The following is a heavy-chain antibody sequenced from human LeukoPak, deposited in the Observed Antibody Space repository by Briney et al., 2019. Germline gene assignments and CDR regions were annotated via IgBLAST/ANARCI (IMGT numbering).Heavy chain of an antibody. Sequence: SETLSLTCTVSGGSISSYYWSWIRQPPGKGLEWIGYIYYSGSINYNPSLKSRVTISVDTSKNQFSLKLSSVTAADTAVYHCARVTGYNWNYDEYYFDYWGQGTLVTVSS. V-gene: IGHV4-59*01. CDR1: GGSISSYY. J-gene: IGHJ4*02. D-gene: IGHD1-7*01. CDR2: IYYSGSI. CDR3: ARVTGYNWNYDEYYFDY.